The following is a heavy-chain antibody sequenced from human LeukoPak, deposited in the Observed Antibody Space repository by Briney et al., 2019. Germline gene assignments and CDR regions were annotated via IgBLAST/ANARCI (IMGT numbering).Heavy chain of an antibody. V-gene: IGHV3-30*04. D-gene: IGHD6-19*01. CDR3: PTFSRGAIDLWLVRGPLDY. CDR2: ISFYGRIK. Sequence: GGSLRLSCPATGFTFNTYVMHWVRQAPGKGPEGLAVISFYGRIKYYADSVKGRSTLSRDNSKNKLVLQLSSLSEDDRAVYDCPTFSRGAIDLWLVRGPLDYWGQGTLVTVSS. J-gene: IGHJ4*02. CDR1: GFTFNTYV.